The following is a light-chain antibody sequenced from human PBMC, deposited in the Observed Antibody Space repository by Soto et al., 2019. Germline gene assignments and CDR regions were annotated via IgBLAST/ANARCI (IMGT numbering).Light chain of an antibody. V-gene: IGKV3-11*01. CDR1: QSVGSY. Sequence: EVVLTQSPATLSLSPGDGATLSCRAGQSVGSYLAWYQQKPGQAPRLLIYDASNRATGVPARFSGSGSGTDFTLTIGSLEPEDFELYYCQHRSNWPLTFGGGTKVDIX. J-gene: IGKJ4*01. CDR2: DAS. CDR3: QHRSNWPLT.